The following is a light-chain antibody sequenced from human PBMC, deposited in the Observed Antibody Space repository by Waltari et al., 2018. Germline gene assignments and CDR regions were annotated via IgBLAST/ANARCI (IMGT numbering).Light chain of an antibody. CDR3: SSYTSSTTLV. V-gene: IGLV2-18*02. J-gene: IGLJ3*02. Sequence: QSVLTQPPSVSGAPGQKVTISCTGTRTDVGSYSRVSWYQQPPGSAPKVIIYEVNKRPSGVPDRFSGSKSGNTASLTISGLQPEDEADYYCSSYTSSTTLVFGGGTSLTVL. CDR2: EVN. CDR1: RTDVGSYSR.